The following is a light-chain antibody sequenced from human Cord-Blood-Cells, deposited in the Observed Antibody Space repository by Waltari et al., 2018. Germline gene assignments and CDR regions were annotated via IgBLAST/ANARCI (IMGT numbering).Light chain of an antibody. V-gene: IGLV2-23*01. CDR1: SSDVGGYNL. J-gene: IGLJ1*01. CDR3: CSYAGSSTYV. Sequence: QSALTQPASVSGSPGQSITISCTGTSSDVGGYNLVSWYQQHPGKAPKLMIYEGSKRPSGVSNRFSGSKSGNTASLTISGLRAEDEADYYCCSYAGSSTYVFGTGTKVTVL. CDR2: EGS.